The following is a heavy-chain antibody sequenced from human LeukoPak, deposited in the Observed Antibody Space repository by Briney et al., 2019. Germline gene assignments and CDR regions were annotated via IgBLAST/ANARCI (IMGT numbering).Heavy chain of an antibody. V-gene: IGHV3-30*18. CDR1: GFTFSSYG. Sequence: GGSLRLSCAASGFTFSSYGMHWVRQAPGKGLEWVAVISYDGSNKYCADSVKGRFTISRDNSKNTLYLQMNSLRAEDTAVYYCAKSLRRYCSSTSCYYYYGMDVWGQGTTVTVSS. CDR2: ISYDGSNK. CDR3: AKSLRRYCSSTSCYYYYGMDV. J-gene: IGHJ6*02. D-gene: IGHD2-2*01.